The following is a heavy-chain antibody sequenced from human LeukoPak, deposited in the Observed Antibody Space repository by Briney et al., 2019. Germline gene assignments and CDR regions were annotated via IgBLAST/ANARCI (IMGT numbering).Heavy chain of an antibody. Sequence: GGSLRLSCAASGFTFSNYGMHWVRQVPGKGLEWVAAIWFDGIRKYYADSVKGRLTISRDNSKNTLYLQMNSMRAEDTAVYYCARDLEDSSPFGAFDMWGQGTMVTVSS. V-gene: IGHV3-33*01. CDR2: IWFDGIRK. CDR3: ARDLEDSSPFGAFDM. J-gene: IGHJ3*02. D-gene: IGHD3-22*01. CDR1: GFTFSNYG.